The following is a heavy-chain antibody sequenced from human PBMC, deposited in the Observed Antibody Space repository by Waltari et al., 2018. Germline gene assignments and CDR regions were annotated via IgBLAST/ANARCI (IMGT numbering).Heavy chain of an antibody. CDR1: GDSLTGYY. Sequence: QVQLQESGPGLVKPSETLSLTCSVPGDSLTGYYWSWIRQPPGKGLEWIGYIYYGGSTNYNPSLKSRVTMSVDASKNQFSLKLTSVTAADTAVFYCARFNSGWSGWFDPWGQGALVIVSS. V-gene: IGHV4-59*01. J-gene: IGHJ5*02. CDR3: ARFNSGWSGWFDP. CDR2: IYYGGST. D-gene: IGHD6-19*01.